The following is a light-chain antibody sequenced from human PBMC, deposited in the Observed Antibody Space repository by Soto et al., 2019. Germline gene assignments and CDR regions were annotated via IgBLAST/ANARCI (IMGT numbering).Light chain of an antibody. CDR3: QQSYSAPRT. V-gene: IGKV1-39*01. CDR1: QTIHNY. Sequence: DLQLTQSPSSLSASVGDSVTITCRASQTIHNYLNWYQHKPGRAPKLLIYDASSLQSGVPSRFTGGASGTDFTLTISSLQPEDFGTYYCQQSYSAPRTFGQGTRVEIK. J-gene: IGKJ1*01. CDR2: DAS.